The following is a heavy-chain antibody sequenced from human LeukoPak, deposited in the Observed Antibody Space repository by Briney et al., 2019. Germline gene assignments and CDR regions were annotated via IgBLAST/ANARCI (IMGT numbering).Heavy chain of an antibody. CDR2: ISGSGGST. D-gene: IGHD3-22*01. CDR1: GFTFSSCA. CDR3: ATPSFTYYDSSGYYPNGDY. J-gene: IGHJ4*02. Sequence: PGGSLRLSCAASGFTFSSCAMSWVRQAPGKGLEWVSAISGSGGSTYYADSVKGRFTISRDNSKNTLYLQMNSLRAEDTAVYYCATPSFTYYDSSGYYPNGDYWGQGTLVTVSS. V-gene: IGHV3-23*01.